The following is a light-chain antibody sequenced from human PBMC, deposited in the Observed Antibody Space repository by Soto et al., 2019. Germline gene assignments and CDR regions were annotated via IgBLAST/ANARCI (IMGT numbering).Light chain of an antibody. CDR2: CAS. CDR3: QQYYSTPPYT. Sequence: DIVMTQSPDSLAVSLGERATINCKSSQSVLYSSNNKNYLAWYQQKPGQPPKLLIYCASTRESGVPDRFSGSGSGTDFTLTISCLQAEDVAVYYCQQYYSTPPYTFGQGTKLEIK. J-gene: IGKJ2*01. V-gene: IGKV4-1*01. CDR1: QSVLYSSNNKNY.